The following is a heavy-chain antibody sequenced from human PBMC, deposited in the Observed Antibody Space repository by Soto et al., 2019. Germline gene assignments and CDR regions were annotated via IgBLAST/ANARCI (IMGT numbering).Heavy chain of an antibody. V-gene: IGHV4-34*01. J-gene: IGHJ4*02. CDR2: VNHSGST. CDR3: ARGVNYDSSGSLEDY. D-gene: IGHD3-22*01. Sequence: QVQLQQWGAGLLKPSETLSLTCAVYGGSFSGYYWSWIRQPPGKGLEWIGEVNHSGSTNYNPSLKGRVTISVDTSKNQFSLKLSSVTAADTAVYYCARGVNYDSSGSLEDYWGQGTLVTVSS. CDR1: GGSFSGYY.